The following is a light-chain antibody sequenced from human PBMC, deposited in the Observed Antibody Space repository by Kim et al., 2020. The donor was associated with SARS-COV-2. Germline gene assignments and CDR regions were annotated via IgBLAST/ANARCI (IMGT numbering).Light chain of an antibody. Sequence: SAGGRATHSGMASQSVSSDLDWYQQKPGQAPRLFIYGASTRAAGIPARFSGSGSGTEFTLTISSLQSEDFAVYYCQQYNDWPLYTFGQGTKLEI. J-gene: IGKJ2*01. CDR1: QSVSSD. CDR2: GAS. CDR3: QQYNDWPLYT. V-gene: IGKV3-15*01.